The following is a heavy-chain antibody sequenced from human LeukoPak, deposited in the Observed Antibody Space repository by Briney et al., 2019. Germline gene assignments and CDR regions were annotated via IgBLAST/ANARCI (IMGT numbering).Heavy chain of an antibody. J-gene: IGHJ4*02. D-gene: IGHD5-12*01. CDR1: GGTFSSYA. CDR2: IIPILGIA. Sequence: SVKVSCKASGGTFSSYAIGWVRQAPGQGLEWMGRIIPILGIANYAQKFQGRVTITADKSTSTAYMGLSSLRSDDTAVYYCFIVATIGGDYWGQGTLVTVSS. CDR3: FIVATIGGDY. V-gene: IGHV1-69*04.